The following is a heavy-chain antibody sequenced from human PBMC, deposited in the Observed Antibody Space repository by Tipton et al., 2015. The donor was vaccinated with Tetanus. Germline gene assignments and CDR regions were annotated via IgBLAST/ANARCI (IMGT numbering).Heavy chain of an antibody. V-gene: IGHV4-39*01. J-gene: IGHJ3*01. CDR1: GGSISSSYYY. CDR3: ARPSTTVTPRAFDV. Sequence: TLSLTCTVSGGSISSSYYYWGWIRQPPGKGLEWIGSIYYSGCSYYNPSLESRVTISLDTSKNRFSLKLTSVTAADAAVYYCARPSTTVTPRAFDVWGQGTMVTVSS. D-gene: IGHD4-17*01. CDR2: IYYSGCS.